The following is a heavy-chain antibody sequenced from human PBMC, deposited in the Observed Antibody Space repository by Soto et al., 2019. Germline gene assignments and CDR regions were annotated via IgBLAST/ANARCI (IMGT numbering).Heavy chain of an antibody. J-gene: IGHJ4*02. D-gene: IGHD3-16*02. CDR2: INHSGST. Sequence: SETLSLTCSVSGGSISGSYWSWIRQPPGKGLEWIGEINHSGSTNYNPSLKSRVTISVDTSKNQFSLKLSSVTAADTAVYYCAREVKYDYVWGSYRSHPFFDYWGQGTLVTVSS. CDR1: GGSISGSY. V-gene: IGHV4-34*01. CDR3: AREVKYDYVWGSYRSHPFFDY.